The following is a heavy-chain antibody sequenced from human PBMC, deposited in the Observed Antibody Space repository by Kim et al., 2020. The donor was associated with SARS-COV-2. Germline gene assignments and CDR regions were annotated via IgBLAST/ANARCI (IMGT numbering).Heavy chain of an antibody. D-gene: IGHD3-16*02. J-gene: IGHJ4*02. V-gene: IGHV3-30*18. CDR3: AKQGYETSVVTSYLDH. CDR1: GFTFTNYG. CDR2: ILHDGTNK. Sequence: GGSLRLSCAASGFTFTNYGIHWVRQAPGKGLEWVASILHDGTNKYYAESVKGRFTISKDNSKNTLYLLMNSLRGEDTAVYYCAKQGYETSVVTSYLDHWGQGTLVAVSS.